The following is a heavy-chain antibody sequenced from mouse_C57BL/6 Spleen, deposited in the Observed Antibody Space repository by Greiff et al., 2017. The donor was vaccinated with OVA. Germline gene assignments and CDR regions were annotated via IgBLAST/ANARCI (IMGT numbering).Heavy chain of an antibody. V-gene: IGHV1-62-2*01. CDR1: GYTFTEYT. J-gene: IGHJ2*01. Sequence: QVQLKQSGAELVKPGASVKLSCKASGYTFTEYTIHWVKQRSGQGLEWIGWFYPGSGSIKYNEKFKDKATLTADKSSSPVYMELSRLTSEASAVFCCASHEGSFSHFDYWGQGTTLTVSS. CDR2: FYPGSGSI. CDR3: ASHEGSFSHFDY.